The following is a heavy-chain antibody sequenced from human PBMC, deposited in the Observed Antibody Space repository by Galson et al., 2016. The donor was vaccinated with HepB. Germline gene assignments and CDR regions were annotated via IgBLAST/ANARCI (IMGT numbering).Heavy chain of an antibody. J-gene: IGHJ6*02. Sequence: SLRLSCAASNFAFNIYNMNWVRQAPGKGLEWVSSISSSGNYIYYADSVKGRFTISRDNAKNSLYLQMSRLRAEETGVYFCARDVESTVTTYYYYYYGMDVGGQGTTVTVSS. CDR2: ISSSGNYI. V-gene: IGHV3-21*06. D-gene: IGHD4-11*01. CDR1: NFAFNIYN. CDR3: ARDVESTVTTYYYYYYGMDV.